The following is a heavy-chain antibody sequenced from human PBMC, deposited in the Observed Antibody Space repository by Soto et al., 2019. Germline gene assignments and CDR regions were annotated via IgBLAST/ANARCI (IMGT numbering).Heavy chain of an antibody. CDR2: ISGSGGST. Sequence: SMELSCAASRFTFNSYAMSWARQATGKGLEWVSAISGSGGSTYYADSVKGRFTISRDNSKNTLYLQMNSLRAEDTAVYYCAKDLRRSNNWFDPWAQGTLVTVSS. J-gene: IGHJ5*02. V-gene: IGHV3-23*01. D-gene: IGHD4-4*01. CDR1: RFTFNSYA. CDR3: AKDLRRSNNWFDP.